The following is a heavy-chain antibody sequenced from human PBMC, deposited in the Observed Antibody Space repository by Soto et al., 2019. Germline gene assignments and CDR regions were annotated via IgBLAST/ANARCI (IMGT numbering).Heavy chain of an antibody. CDR3: ARGGTSTTYSGLVYN. J-gene: IGHJ4*02. CDR1: GFTFSGYW. V-gene: IGHV3-74*03. CDR2: LNPNGTCT. D-gene: IGHD2-2*01. Sequence: EVQLVESGGGLVQPGGSLRLSCAGSGFTFSGYWMHWVRQAPGKGPVWVSRLNPNGTCTTNADSVKGRFTISRDNAKTTAYLQMTSLRAADPAVYYCARGGTSTTYSGLVYNWGQGTLVTVSS.